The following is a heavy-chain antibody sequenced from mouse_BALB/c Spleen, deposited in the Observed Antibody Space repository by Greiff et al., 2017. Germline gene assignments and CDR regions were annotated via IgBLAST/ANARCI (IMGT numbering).Heavy chain of an antibody. J-gene: IGHJ3*01. CDR2: INPGSGGT. V-gene: IGHV1-54*01. Sequence: QVQLQQSGAELVRPGTSVKVSCKASGYAFTNYLIEWVKQRPGQGLEWIGVINPGSGGTNYNEKFKGKSTLTADKSSSTAYMQLSSLTSDDSAVYFCARRRDYRYDEFAYWGQGTLVTVSA. CDR3: ARRRDYRYDEFAY. D-gene: IGHD2-14*01. CDR1: GYAFTNYL.